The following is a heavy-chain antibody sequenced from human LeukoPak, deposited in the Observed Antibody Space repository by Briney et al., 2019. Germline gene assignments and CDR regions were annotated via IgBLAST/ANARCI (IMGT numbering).Heavy chain of an antibody. CDR1: GFTFSTYT. V-gene: IGHV3-48*01. J-gene: IGHJ6*03. CDR2: ISSSSSTI. Sequence: PGGSLRLSCAASGFTFSTYTMNWVRQAPGKGLEWVSYISSSSSTIYYADSVKGRFTISRDNGKNSLYLQMNSLRAEDTAVYYCARDPDILTGYYLHYYYMDVWGKGTTVTVSS. D-gene: IGHD3-9*01. CDR3: ARDPDILTGYYLHYYYMDV.